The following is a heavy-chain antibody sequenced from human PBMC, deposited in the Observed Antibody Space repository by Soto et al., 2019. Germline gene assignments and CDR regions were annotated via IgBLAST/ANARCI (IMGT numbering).Heavy chain of an antibody. D-gene: IGHD6-19*01. V-gene: IGHV3-30*18. J-gene: IGHJ6*02. Sequence: GGSLRLSCAASGFTFSSYGMHWVRQAPGKGLEWVADISYDGSEKYYADSVKGRFTISRDNSKNTLYLQMNSLRVEDTAVYYCVKAPVAAVDYYFYGMDVWGQGTTVTVSS. CDR3: VKAPVAAVDYYFYGMDV. CDR2: ISYDGSEK. CDR1: GFTFSSYG.